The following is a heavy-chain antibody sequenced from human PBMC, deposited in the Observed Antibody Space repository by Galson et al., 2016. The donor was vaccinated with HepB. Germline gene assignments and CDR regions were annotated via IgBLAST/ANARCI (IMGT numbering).Heavy chain of an antibody. CDR2: IYSGGYR. Sequence: SLRLSCAASGFSVSKTYMAWVRQAPGKGLEWVSVIYSGGYRDYADSVKGRFTISRDNSRNTMHLQMNSLRVEDTAMYYCARFQVRPGYYASTIFGYGMDVWGQGTTVIVSS. V-gene: IGHV3-53*01. CDR1: GFSVSKTY. J-gene: IGHJ6*02. CDR3: ARFQVRPGYYASTIFGYGMDV. D-gene: IGHD3-10*01.